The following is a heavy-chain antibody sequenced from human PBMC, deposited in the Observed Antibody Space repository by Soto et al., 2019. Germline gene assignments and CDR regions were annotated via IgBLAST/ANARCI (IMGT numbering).Heavy chain of an antibody. CDR3: ARGDSTDCSNGVCAFFYNHDMDV. J-gene: IGHJ6*02. CDR2: INPKSGGT. Sequence: PVKVSCKASGYSFTDYHIHWVRQAPGQGLEWLGRINPKSGGTSTAQKFQGWVTMTTDTSISTASMELTRLTSDDTAIYYCARGDSTDCSNGVCAFFYNHDMDVWG. CDR1: GYSFTDYH. D-gene: IGHD2-8*01. V-gene: IGHV1-2*04.